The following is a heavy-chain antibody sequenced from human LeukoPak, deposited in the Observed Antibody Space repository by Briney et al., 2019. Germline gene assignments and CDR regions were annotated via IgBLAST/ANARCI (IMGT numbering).Heavy chain of an antibody. Sequence: GGSLRLSCAASGFTFSSYAMSWVRQAPGEGREWVSAISGSGGSTYYADSVKGRFTISRDNSKNKLYLQMNSLRAEDTSVYYCAKGIVVVTAPLDYWGQGTLVTVSS. CDR3: AKGIVVVTAPLDY. V-gene: IGHV3-23*01. CDR2: ISGSGGST. J-gene: IGHJ4*02. D-gene: IGHD2-21*02. CDR1: GFTFSSYA.